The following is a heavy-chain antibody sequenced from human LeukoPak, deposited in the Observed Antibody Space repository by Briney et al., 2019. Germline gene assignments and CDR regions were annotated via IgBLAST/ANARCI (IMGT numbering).Heavy chain of an antibody. CDR1: GFTFSSYA. Sequence: GGSLRLSCAASGFTFSSYAMSWFRQAPGKGLEWVSTIGSSGVDTYYADSVKGRFTISKDSSKNTLQMNSLRGEDTAVYYCAKALSGRYDYWGQGTLVTVSS. CDR3: AKALSGRYDY. V-gene: IGHV3-23*01. CDR2: IGSSGVDT. J-gene: IGHJ4*02. D-gene: IGHD1-26*01.